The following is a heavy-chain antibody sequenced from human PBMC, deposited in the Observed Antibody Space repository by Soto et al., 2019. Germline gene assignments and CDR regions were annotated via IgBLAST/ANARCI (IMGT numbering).Heavy chain of an antibody. J-gene: IGHJ5*02. V-gene: IGHV1-58*01. D-gene: IGHD6-19*01. CDR3: AGASSGWGTKWFDP. CDR2: IVVGSGNA. Sequence: SVKVSCNASGFTFTSSAVQWVLQARGQRIEWIGWIVVGSGNANYAQKFQERVTITRDMSTSTAYMELSSLRSEDTAVYYCAGASSGWGTKWFDPWGQGTLVNVSS. CDR1: GFTFTSSA.